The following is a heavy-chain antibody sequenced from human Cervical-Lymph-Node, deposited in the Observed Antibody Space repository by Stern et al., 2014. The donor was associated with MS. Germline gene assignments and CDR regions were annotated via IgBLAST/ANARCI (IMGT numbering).Heavy chain of an antibody. CDR2: IYYSGSS. CDR3: ARDVGMDS. CDR1: GVSISTSY. V-gene: IGHV4-59*01. D-gene: IGHD6-13*01. J-gene: IGHJ5*01. Sequence: QVQLVESGPGLVKPSETLSLTCTVSGVSISTSYWSWIRQPPGKGLEWIGYIYYSGSSTYNPSLKSRVTMSVDTSKSQFSLKLSSVTAADTAVYYCARDVGMDSWGQGTLVTVSS.